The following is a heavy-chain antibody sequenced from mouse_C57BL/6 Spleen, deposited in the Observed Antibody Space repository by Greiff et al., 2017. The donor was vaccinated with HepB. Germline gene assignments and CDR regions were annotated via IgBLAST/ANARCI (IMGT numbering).Heavy chain of an antibody. J-gene: IGHJ4*01. Sequence: QVQLQQPGAELVKPGASVKLSCKASGYTFTSYWMHWVKQRPGQGLEWIGMIHPNSGSTNYNEKFKSKATLTVDKSSSTAYMQLSSLTSEDSAVYYCARSLTTVVATNAMDYWGQRTSVTVSS. D-gene: IGHD1-1*01. V-gene: IGHV1-64*01. CDR2: IHPNSGST. CDR3: ARSLTTVVATNAMDY. CDR1: GYTFTSYW.